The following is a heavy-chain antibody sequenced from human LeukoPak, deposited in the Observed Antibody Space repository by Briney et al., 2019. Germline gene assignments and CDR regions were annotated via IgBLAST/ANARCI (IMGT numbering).Heavy chain of an antibody. V-gene: IGHV4-61*01. D-gene: IGHD4-23*01. CDR3: ARGPPGSGGNFIDY. CDR1: GSSVNRDSHY. CDR2: VFYIGNA. J-gene: IGHJ4*02. Sequence: SETLSLTCSVSGSSVNRDSHYWSWIRQHPGKGLEWIGYVFYIGNAKYNPSLESRVTISVDTSKNQFSLNLSSVTAADTAVYYCARGPPGSGGNFIDYWGQGSLVIVSA.